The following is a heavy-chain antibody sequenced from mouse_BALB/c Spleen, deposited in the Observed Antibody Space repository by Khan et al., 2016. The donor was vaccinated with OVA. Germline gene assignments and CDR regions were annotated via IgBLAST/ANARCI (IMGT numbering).Heavy chain of an antibody. D-gene: IGHD2-14*01. CDR2: INPSNGNT. V-gene: IGHV1-4*01. Sequence: QVQLQQSGAELARPGASVKMSCKASGYTFTTYTMHWVKQRPGQGLEWIGYINPSNGNTNYNQKFKDKSTLTADKSSSTAYMQQSSHTYDYSAVYYCAREGAYYRSDGWFSYWGQGTLVTVSA. CDR1: GYTFTTYT. CDR3: AREGAYYRSDGWFSY. J-gene: IGHJ3*01.